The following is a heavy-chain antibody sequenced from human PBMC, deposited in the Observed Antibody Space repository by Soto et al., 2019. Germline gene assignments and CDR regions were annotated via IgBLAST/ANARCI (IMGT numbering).Heavy chain of an antibody. Sequence: PSETLSLTCTVSGGSISSGGYYWSWIRQHPGKGLEWIGYIYYSGSTYYNPSLRSRVTISVDTSKNQFSLKLSSVTAADTAVYYCARDRPYSSGWARAFDIRGQGTMVTVSS. D-gene: IGHD6-19*01. J-gene: IGHJ3*02. CDR3: ARDRPYSSGWARAFDI. V-gene: IGHV4-31*03. CDR2: IYYSGST. CDR1: GGSISSGGYY.